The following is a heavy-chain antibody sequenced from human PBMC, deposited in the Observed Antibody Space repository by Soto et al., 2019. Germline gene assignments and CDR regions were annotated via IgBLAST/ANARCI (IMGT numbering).Heavy chain of an antibody. Sequence: GESLKISCRCSGYTFSNFWIAWVRHLPGKGLEWMGIIYPGDHETRYNPSFHGKVTISADKSINTAYLQWSSLEASDSAFYYCARSPRSSPYFDYWGQGALVTVS. V-gene: IGHV5-51*01. CDR3: ARSPRSSPYFDY. J-gene: IGHJ4*02. CDR1: GYTFSNFW. CDR2: IYPGDHET. D-gene: IGHD6-13*01.